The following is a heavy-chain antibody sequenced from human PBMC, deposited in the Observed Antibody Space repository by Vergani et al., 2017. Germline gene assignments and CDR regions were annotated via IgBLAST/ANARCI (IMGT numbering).Heavy chain of an antibody. V-gene: IGHV1-69*01. CDR3: ARDRQLPTTGYYYGMDV. CDR2: IIPIFGTA. D-gene: IGHD1-26*01. CDR1: GGTFSSYA. Sequence: QVQLVQSGAEVKKPGSSVKVSCKASGGTFSSYAISWVRQAPGQGLEWMGGIIPIFGTANYAQKFQGRVTITADESTSTAYMELSSLRSEDTAVYYCARDRQLPTTGYYYGMDVWGQGTTVTVSS. J-gene: IGHJ6*02.